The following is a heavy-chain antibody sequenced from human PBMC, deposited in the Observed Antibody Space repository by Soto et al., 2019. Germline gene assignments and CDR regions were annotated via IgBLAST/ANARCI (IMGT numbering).Heavy chain of an antibody. V-gene: IGHV4-61*01. CDR1: GGSXSSGRYY. CDR2: IYYSGST. Sequence: ETLSLTCTVSGGSXSSGRYYWSWIRQPPGKGLEGIGYIYYSGSTNYNPSLKSRVTISVDTSKNQFSLKLSSVTAADTAVYYCARDGSLDSSGYDLGPFDIWGQGTMVTVSS. CDR3: ARDGSLDSSGYDLGPFDI. D-gene: IGHD3-22*01. J-gene: IGHJ3*02.